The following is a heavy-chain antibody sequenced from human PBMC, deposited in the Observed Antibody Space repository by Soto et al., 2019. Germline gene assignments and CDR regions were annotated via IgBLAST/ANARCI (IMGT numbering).Heavy chain of an antibody. CDR2: VNPNSNET. D-gene: IGHD5-12*01. J-gene: IGHJ4*02. V-gene: IGHV1-8*01. Sequence: QVQLVQSGAEVKKPGASVKVSCEASGYTFSSYHISWVRQASGQGLVWMGWVNPNSNETYYAQKFQGRVTMTGNTSIMTAYMELSSLRSDDTAVYYCVRSGRRAGIDYWGQGTLVTVSS. CDR3: VRSGRRAGIDY. CDR1: GYTFSSYH.